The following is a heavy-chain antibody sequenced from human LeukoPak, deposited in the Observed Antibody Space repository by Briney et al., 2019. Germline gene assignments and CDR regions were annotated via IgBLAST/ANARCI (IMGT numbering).Heavy chain of an antibody. CDR1: GFTFSTLW. Sequence: GGSLRLSCAASGFTFSTLWMHWVRQAPGKGLVWVSRISSDGSSTAYADSVKGRFTISRDNAKNTLYLQMNSLRVEDTAVYYCARYGLGWGQGTLVTVSS. D-gene: IGHD4-17*01. J-gene: IGHJ4*02. V-gene: IGHV3-74*01. CDR3: ARYGLG. CDR2: ISSDGSST.